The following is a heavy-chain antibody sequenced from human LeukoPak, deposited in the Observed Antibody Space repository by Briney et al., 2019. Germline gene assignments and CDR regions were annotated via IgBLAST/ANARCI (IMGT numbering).Heavy chain of an antibody. CDR1: GFIFRNYG. Sequence: PGGSLRLSCAASGFIFRNYGMHWVRQAPGKGLEWVAFLRNDESETFYADSVKGRFTISRDNSKNTVYLQMSSLGDEDTAVYYCVKDTGRGDFWGQGTQVTVSS. J-gene: IGHJ4*02. V-gene: IGHV3-30*02. D-gene: IGHD1-14*01. CDR2: LRNDESET. CDR3: VKDTGRGDF.